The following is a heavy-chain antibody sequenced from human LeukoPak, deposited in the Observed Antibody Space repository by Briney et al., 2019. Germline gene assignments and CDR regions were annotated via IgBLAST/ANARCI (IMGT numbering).Heavy chain of an antibody. CDR2: INGYGSSI. D-gene: IGHD3-16*01. J-gene: IGHJ4*02. V-gene: IGHV3-74*01. CDR3: AKGGKYHFDS. CDR1: GFTFSSYG. Sequence: GRSLRLSCAASGFTFSSYGMHWVRQAPGRGLEWVSHINGYGSSITHADSVKGRFTISRDNAMNTLYLQMDSLRAEDTAVYYCAKGGKYHFDSWGQGTLVTVSS.